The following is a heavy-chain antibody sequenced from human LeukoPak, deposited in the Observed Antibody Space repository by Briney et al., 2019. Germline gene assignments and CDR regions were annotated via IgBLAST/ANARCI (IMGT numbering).Heavy chain of an antibody. Sequence: PSETLSLTCTVSGDPIGSGSYQWSWIRQTAGKGLEWIGRIYINGNTNYNPSLKSRVTISLDTSKNQFSLKLISVTAADTAVYYCARASPLEPYYYDSSGYPTAGFGDWGQGTLVTVSS. CDR2: IYINGNT. D-gene: IGHD3-22*01. CDR1: GDPIGSGSYQ. V-gene: IGHV4-61*02. J-gene: IGHJ4*02. CDR3: ARASPLEPYYYDSSGYPTAGFGD.